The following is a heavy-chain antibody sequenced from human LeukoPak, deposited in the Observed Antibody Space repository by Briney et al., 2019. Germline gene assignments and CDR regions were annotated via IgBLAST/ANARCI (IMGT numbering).Heavy chain of an antibody. Sequence: SETLSLPCTVSGGSISSYYWSWIRQPPGKGLEWIGYIYYSGSTNYNPSLKSRVTISVDTSKNQFSLRLSSVTAADTAVYYCARGSDSGYVYWGQGTLVTVSS. CDR2: IYYSGST. D-gene: IGHD5-12*01. CDR3: ARGSDSGYVY. J-gene: IGHJ4*02. V-gene: IGHV4-59*12. CDR1: GGSISSYY.